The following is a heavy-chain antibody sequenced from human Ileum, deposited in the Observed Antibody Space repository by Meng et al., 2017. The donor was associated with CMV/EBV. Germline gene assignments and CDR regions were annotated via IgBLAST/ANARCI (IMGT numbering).Heavy chain of an antibody. V-gene: IGHV3-7*01. J-gene: IGHJ6*02. CDR3: ARAMVRGPLRGMDV. Sequence: GESLKIFCAASGFTFSSYWMSWVRQAPGKGLEWVANIKQDGSEKYYVDSVKGRFTISRDNAKNSLYLQMNSLRAEDTAVYYCARAMVRGPLRGMDVWGQGTTVTVSS. CDR2: IKQDGSEK. D-gene: IGHD3-10*01. CDR1: GFTFSSYW.